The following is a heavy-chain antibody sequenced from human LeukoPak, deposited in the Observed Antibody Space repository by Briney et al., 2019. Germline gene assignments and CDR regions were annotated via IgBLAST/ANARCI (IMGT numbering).Heavy chain of an antibody. J-gene: IGHJ4*02. V-gene: IGHV1-2*02. CDR2: INPNTGGT. CDR1: GYTFTGYY. D-gene: IGHD3-22*01. Sequence: ASVKVSCKTSGYTFTGYYMHWVRQAPGQGLEWMGWINPNTGGTNYAQKFQGRVTMTSDTSISTAYMELISLKSDDTAMYYCARAPMIVVVFPPRLDFWGQGTLVTVSS. CDR3: ARAPMIVVVFPPRLDF.